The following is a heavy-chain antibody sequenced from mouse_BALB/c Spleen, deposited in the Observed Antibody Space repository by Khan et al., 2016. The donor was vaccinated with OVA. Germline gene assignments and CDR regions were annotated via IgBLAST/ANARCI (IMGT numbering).Heavy chain of an antibody. CDR2: ISYSGNT. CDR3: ARVCGGIIDY. Sequence: EVQLQESGPGLVKPSQSLSLTCTVTGYSITSDYAWNWIRQFPGNKLEWMGFISYSGNTKYNPSLKSRISITRDTSKNQFFLQLNSVTTEATATYTYARVCGGIIDYWGQGTTLTVSS. J-gene: IGHJ2*01. CDR1: GYSITSDYA. V-gene: IGHV3-2*02.